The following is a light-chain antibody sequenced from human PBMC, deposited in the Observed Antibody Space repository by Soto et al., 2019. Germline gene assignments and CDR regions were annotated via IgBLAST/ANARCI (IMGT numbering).Light chain of an antibody. CDR1: QSVRGNY. V-gene: IGKV3-20*01. Sequence: EVVLTQSPGTLSLSPGESATLSCRASQSVRGNYFAWYQQRPGQAPRLLVYGPSVRAAGIPDSFRGSGSRTDFTLTINRLEPEDFAVYYFHQFGMSPFTFGPGTTLHIK. CDR2: GPS. J-gene: IGKJ3*01. CDR3: HQFGMSPFT.